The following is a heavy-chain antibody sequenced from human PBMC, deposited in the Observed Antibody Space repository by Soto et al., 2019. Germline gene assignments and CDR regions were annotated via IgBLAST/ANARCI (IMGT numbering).Heavy chain of an antibody. CDR2: IILPFGTP. V-gene: IGHV1-69*12. CDR3: ARRPVYEGSFDY. Sequence: QVRLVQSEAEVKKPGSSVKVSCKASGGSFSNNAISWVRQAPGQGLEWMGVIILPFGTPNYAQTFQGRVSITADESMTPAYMELSGLRSEDTAGYYGARRPVYEGSFDYWDRGTMVTVSS. CDR1: GGSFSNNA. J-gene: IGHJ4*02. D-gene: IGHD5-12*01.